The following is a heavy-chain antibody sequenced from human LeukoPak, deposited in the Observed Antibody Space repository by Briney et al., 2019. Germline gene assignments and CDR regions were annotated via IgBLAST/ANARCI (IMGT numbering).Heavy chain of an antibody. CDR1: GGSISSGDYY. V-gene: IGHV4-30-4*01. CDR3: ARDLGDGYSSGIVDY. CDR2: SYYSGST. J-gene: IGHJ4*02. Sequence: SETLSLTCTVSGGSISSGDYYWSWIRQPPGKGLEWIGYSYYSGSTYYNPSLKSRVTISVDTSKNQFSLKLSSVTAADTAVYYCARDLGDGYSSGIVDYWGQGTLVTVSS. D-gene: IGHD5-18*01.